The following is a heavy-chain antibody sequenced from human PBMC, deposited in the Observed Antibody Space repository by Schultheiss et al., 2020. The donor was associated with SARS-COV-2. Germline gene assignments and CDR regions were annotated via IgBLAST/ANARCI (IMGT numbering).Heavy chain of an antibody. J-gene: IGHJ4*02. CDR3: TTDSAVTTASDY. D-gene: IGHD4-17*01. V-gene: IGHV3-15*01. Sequence: GESLKISCAASGFTFSDAWMSWVRQAPGKGLEWVGRIKSKADGGTTDYAAPVKGRFTISGDESKNTLFLQASSLKIEDTGVYYCTTDSAVTTASDYWGQGTLVTVSS. CDR1: GFTFSDAW. CDR2: IKSKADGGTT.